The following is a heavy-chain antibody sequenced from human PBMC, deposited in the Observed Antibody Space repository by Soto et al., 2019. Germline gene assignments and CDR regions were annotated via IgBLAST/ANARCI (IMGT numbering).Heavy chain of an antibody. CDR1: GFTFSSYD. V-gene: IGHV3-23*01. Sequence: EVQLLESGGGLVQPGGSLRLSCVGSGFTFSSYDMTWVRQAPGKGLEWVXSXXXXXXXXXXXYADSVKGRFXXSRDNSXXXXXXXXXXXXXXXXXXXXXXXXXXXDXGGPNDHWGQGTLVTVSS. J-gene: IGHJ4*02. CDR3: XXXXXXDXGGPNDH. D-gene: IGHD6-25*01. CDR2: XXXXXXXXXX.